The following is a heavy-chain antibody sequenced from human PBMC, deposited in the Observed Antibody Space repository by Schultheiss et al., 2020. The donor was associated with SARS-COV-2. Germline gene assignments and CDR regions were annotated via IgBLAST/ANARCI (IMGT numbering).Heavy chain of an antibody. CDR2: ISSSGSTI. V-gene: IGHV3-48*03. CDR1: GFTFDDYA. D-gene: IGHD6-13*01. Sequence: GGSLRLSCAASGFTFDDYAMHWVRQAPGKGLEWVSYISSSGSTIYYADSVKGRFTISRDNAKNSLYLQMNSLRAEDTAVYYCARDGIAAAGTISYFDYWGQGTLVTVSS. CDR3: ARDGIAAAGTISYFDY. J-gene: IGHJ4*02.